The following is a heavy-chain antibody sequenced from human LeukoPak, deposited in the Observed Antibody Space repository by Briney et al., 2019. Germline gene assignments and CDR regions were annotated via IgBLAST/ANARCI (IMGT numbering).Heavy chain of an antibody. V-gene: IGHV3-48*01. J-gene: IGHJ4*02. Sequence: GGSLRLSCAASGFRFSGAGMNWVRQAPGKEPEWISYISASATAIFYADSVEGRFTISRDNVKNSLFLQMSSLRAEDTAVYYCARCGGYHPPPLTDYWGQGTLVTVSS. CDR3: ARCGGYHPPPLTDY. CDR2: ISASATAI. D-gene: IGHD2-21*01. CDR1: GFRFSGAG.